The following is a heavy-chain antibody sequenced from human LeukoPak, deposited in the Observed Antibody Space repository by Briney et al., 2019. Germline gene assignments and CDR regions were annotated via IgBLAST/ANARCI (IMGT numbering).Heavy chain of an antibody. CDR1: GFTFSSYG. V-gene: IGHV3-33*08. CDR2: IWYDGSNK. CDR3: ASQNPVTTGYDY. D-gene: IGHD4-17*01. Sequence: TGGSLRLSCAASGFTFSSYGMHWVRQAPGKGLEWVAVIWYDGSNKYYADSVKGRFTISRDNSKNTLYLQMNSLRAEDTAVYYCASQNPVTTGYDYWGQGTLVTVSS. J-gene: IGHJ4*02.